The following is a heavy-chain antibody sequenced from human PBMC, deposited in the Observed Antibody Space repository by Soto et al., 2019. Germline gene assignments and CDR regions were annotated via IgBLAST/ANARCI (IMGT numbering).Heavy chain of an antibody. J-gene: IGHJ4*02. V-gene: IGHV4-39*01. D-gene: IGHD3-22*01. CDR1: GGSISSSSYY. CDR2: IYYSGST. CDR3: ARLQKSKYYYDSSGTFDY. Sequence: QLQLQESGPGLVKPSETLSLTCTVSGGSISSSSYYWGWIRQPPGKGLEWIGSIYYSGSTYYNPSIKMRVTISVDTSKNQFALKLSAVTAADTAVYDCARLQKSKYYYDSSGTFDYWGQGTLVTVSS.